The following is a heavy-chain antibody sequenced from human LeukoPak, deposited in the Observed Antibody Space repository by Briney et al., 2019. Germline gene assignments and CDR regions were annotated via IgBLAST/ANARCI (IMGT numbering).Heavy chain of an antibody. CDR2: IKQDGSER. D-gene: IGHD3-22*01. V-gene: IGHV3-7*04. CDR3: ARDYFDSGDYYDAFDI. Sequence: WGSLRLSCTGSGFAFSSYWMNWVRQAPGKGLEWVANIKQDGSERYYVDSVKGRFTISRDNAKNSLYLQMNSLRAEDTAVYYCARDYFDSGDYYDAFDIWGQGTMVTVSS. J-gene: IGHJ3*02. CDR1: GFAFSSYW.